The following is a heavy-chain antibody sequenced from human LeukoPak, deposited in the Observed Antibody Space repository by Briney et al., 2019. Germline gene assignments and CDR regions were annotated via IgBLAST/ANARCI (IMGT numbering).Heavy chain of an antibody. J-gene: IGHJ4*02. CDR1: GYTFTSYG. Sequence: GASVKVSCKASGYTFTSYGISWVRQAPGQGLEWMGWISAYNGNTNYAQKLQGRVTMTTDTSTSTAYMELRSLRSDDTAVYYCANRYCSGGSCYSDYFDYWGQGTLVTVSS. V-gene: IGHV1-18*01. D-gene: IGHD2-15*01. CDR2: ISAYNGNT. CDR3: ANRYCSGGSCYSDYFDY.